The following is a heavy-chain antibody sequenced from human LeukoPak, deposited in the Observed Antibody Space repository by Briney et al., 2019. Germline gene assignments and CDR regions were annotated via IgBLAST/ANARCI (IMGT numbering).Heavy chain of an antibody. CDR3: ASGLRRGLFDY. V-gene: IGHV1-69*13. J-gene: IGHJ4*02. CDR1: GGTFSSYA. D-gene: IGHD3-10*01. CDR2: IIPIFGTA. Sequence: ASVKVSCKASGGTFSSYAISWVRQAPGQGLEWMGGIIPIFGTANYAQKFQGRVTITADESTSTAYMELSSLRSEDTAVYYCASGLRRGLFDYWGQGTLVTVSS.